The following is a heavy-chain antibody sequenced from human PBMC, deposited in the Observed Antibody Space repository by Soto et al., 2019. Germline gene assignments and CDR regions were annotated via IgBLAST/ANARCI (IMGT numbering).Heavy chain of an antibody. CDR3: ARDTGWDDSSGYHIHY. D-gene: IGHD3-22*01. CDR2: IYYSGST. J-gene: IGHJ4*02. CDR1: GGSISSGDYY. V-gene: IGHV4-30-4*01. Sequence: SETLSLTYTVSGGSISSGDYYWSWIRQPPGKGLEWIGYIYYSGSTYYNPSLKSRVTISVDTSKNQFSLKLSSVTAADTAVYYCARDTGWDDSSGYHIHYWGQGTLVTVSS.